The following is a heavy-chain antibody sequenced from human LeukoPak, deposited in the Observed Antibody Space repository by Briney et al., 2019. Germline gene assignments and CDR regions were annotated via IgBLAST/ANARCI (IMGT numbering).Heavy chain of an antibody. Sequence: GGSLRLSCAASGFTVSSNYMSWVRQAPGKGLEWVSVIYSGGSTYYADSMKGRFTISRDNSKNTLYLQMNSLRAEDTAVYYCARDPGLVINGVGRDYWGQGTLVTVSS. CDR3: ARDPGLVINGVGRDY. V-gene: IGHV3-66*01. D-gene: IGHD3/OR15-3a*01. CDR1: GFTVSSNY. J-gene: IGHJ4*02. CDR2: IYSGGST.